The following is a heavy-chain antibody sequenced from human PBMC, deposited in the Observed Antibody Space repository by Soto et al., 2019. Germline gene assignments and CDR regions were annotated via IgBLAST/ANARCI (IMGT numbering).Heavy chain of an antibody. V-gene: IGHV4-34*01. Sequence: SETLSLTCAVYGGSFSGYYWSWIRQPPGKGLEWIGEINHSGSTNYNPSLKSRVTISVDTSKNQFSLKLSSVTAADTAVYYCASNSGRREDYWGQGTLVTVSS. CDR1: GGSFSGYY. D-gene: IGHD6-19*01. CDR3: ASNSGRREDY. CDR2: INHSGST. J-gene: IGHJ4*02.